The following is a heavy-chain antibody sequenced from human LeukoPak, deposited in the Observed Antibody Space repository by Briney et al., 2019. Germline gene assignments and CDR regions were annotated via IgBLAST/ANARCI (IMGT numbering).Heavy chain of an antibody. V-gene: IGHV3-23*01. CDR3: TPPRDNMETFPTDVY. Sequence: PGGSLRLSCATSGFTFSNYAMSWVRQAPGKGLEWLAAIRYSGRTTYYADSVEGRFTISSDNSKNALYLQMNNLRAEDTAVYYCTPPRDNMETFPTDVYWGQGTLVTVSS. CDR2: IRYSGRTT. D-gene: IGHD1-1*01. CDR1: GFTFSNYA. J-gene: IGHJ4*02.